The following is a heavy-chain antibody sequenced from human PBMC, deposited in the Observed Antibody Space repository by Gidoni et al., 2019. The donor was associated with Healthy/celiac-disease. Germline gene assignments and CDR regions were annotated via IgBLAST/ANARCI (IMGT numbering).Heavy chain of an antibody. CDR3: ARDIVATY. CDR1: GYTFTSYD. D-gene: IGHD5-12*01. Sequence: QVQLAQSGAEVTKHGASVKVSCKASGYTFTSYDINWVRKATGQGLEWMGWMNPNGGNTGYAQKFEGRVNITRNTSISTAYMELSSLRSEDTFVYYCARDIVATYWGQGTLVTVSS. J-gene: IGHJ4*02. V-gene: IGHV1-8*01. CDR2: MNPNGGNT.